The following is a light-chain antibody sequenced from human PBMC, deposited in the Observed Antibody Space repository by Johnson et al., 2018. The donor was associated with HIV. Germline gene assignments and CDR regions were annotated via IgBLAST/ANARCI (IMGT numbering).Light chain of an antibody. CDR1: SSNVGNNY. V-gene: IGLV1-51*02. J-gene: IGLJ1*01. CDR2: ETN. CDR3: GTWDSSLSASYV. Sequence: QSVLTQPPSVSAAPGQKVTLSCSGSSSNVGNNYVSWYQQLPGAAPKLLIYETNKRPSGIPDRFSGSKSGTSATLGITGLQTGDEADYYCGTWDSSLSASYVFGTGTKVTVL.